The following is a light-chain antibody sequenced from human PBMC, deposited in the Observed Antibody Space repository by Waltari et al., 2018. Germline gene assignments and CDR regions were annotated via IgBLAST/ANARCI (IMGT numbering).Light chain of an antibody. Sequence: DTVMTQSPDSLAVSLGERATIHCKSSQSVLYSHNNKNSITWYQTKPGQPPKLLIYWASTRESGVPDRISGSGSGTDFTLTINSLQAEDVAVYYCQQFYDPPLHTFGQGTKLEIK. CDR3: QQFYDPPLHT. CDR1: QSVLYSHNNKNS. V-gene: IGKV4-1*01. CDR2: WAS. J-gene: IGKJ2*01.